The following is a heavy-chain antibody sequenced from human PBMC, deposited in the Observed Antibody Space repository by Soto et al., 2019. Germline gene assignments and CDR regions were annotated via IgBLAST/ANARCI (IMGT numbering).Heavy chain of an antibody. J-gene: IGHJ4*02. CDR3: ASNYGSGYRDFDY. V-gene: IGHV1-69*02. CDR1: GDTFNFYS. D-gene: IGHD3-10*01. CDR2: VNPIVSMS. Sequence: QVPLVQSGAEVKRPGSSVKVSCKASGDTFNFYSINWVRQAPGLGIEWMGRVNPIVSMSNYAQKFQGRVTLPTDTATSTAYMKLSSMRSKDTAIYYWASNYGSGYRDFDYWGQGALVTVSS.